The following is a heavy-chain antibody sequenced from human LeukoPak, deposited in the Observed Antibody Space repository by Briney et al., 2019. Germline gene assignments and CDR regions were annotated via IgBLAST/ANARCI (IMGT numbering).Heavy chain of an antibody. CDR2: ISSSSSYI. V-gene: IGHV3-21*01. Sequence: PGGSLRLSCAASGFTFSSYSMNWVRQAPGKGLEWVSYISSSSSYIYYADSVKGRFTISRDNAKNSLYLQMNSLRAEDTAVYYCARDRAVGTYDAFDIWGQGTMVTVSS. J-gene: IGHJ3*02. CDR3: ARDRAVGTYDAFDI. D-gene: IGHD1-1*01. CDR1: GFTFSSYS.